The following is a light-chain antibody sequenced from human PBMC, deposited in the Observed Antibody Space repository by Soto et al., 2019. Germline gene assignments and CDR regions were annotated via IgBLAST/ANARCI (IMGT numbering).Light chain of an antibody. CDR1: RSDVGSHNR. J-gene: IGLJ1*01. CDR3: SLYTSSRTLV. V-gene: IGLV2-18*01. CDR2: EVS. Sequence: QSALTQPPSVSGSPGQSVTISCTGTRSDVGSHNRVSWYQQPPGTAPKLMIYEVSNRPSGVPDRFSGSKSGNTASLTISGLQADDEADYYCSLYTSSRTLVFRNVTK.